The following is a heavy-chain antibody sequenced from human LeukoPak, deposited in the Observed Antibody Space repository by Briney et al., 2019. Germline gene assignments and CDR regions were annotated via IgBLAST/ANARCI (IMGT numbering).Heavy chain of an antibody. D-gene: IGHD6-19*01. CDR1: GFTFSSYS. Sequence: GGSLRLSCAASGFTFSSYSMNWVRQAPGKGLEWVSYISSSSSYTNYADSVKGRFTISRDNAKNSLYLQMNSLRAEDTAVYYCAREYSSGWPDYWGQGTLVTVSS. J-gene: IGHJ4*02. CDR3: AREYSSGWPDY. V-gene: IGHV3-21*05. CDR2: ISSSSSYT.